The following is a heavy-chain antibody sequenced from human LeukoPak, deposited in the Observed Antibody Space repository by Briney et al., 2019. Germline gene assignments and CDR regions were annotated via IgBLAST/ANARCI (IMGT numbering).Heavy chain of an antibody. CDR3: ARGQYCSSTSCYLFGN. J-gene: IGHJ4*02. Sequence: PSETLSLTCTVSGYPISSGYYWGWIRQPPGKGLEWIGSIYHSGSTYYNPSLKSRVTISVDKSKNQFSLKLSSVTAADTAVYYCARGQYCSSTSCYLFGNWGQGTLVTVSS. D-gene: IGHD2-2*01. V-gene: IGHV4-38-2*02. CDR2: IYHSGST. CDR1: GYPISSGYY.